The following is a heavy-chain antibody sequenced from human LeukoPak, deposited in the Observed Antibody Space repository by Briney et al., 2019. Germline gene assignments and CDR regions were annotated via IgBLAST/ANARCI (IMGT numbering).Heavy chain of an antibody. CDR2: VNRDGSET. V-gene: IGHV3-7*03. Sequence: GGSLRLSCAASGFALSSHWMTWVRQVPGRGPEWVANVNRDGSETYYLDSVKGRFTISKDNAKNSLYLQMNSLRAEDTALYHCARNNGMDVWGQGTMVTVSS. D-gene: IGHD2-8*01. J-gene: IGHJ3*01. CDR1: GFALSSHW. CDR3: ARNNGMDV.